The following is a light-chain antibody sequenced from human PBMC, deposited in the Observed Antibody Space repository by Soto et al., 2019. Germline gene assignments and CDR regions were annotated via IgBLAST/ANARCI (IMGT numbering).Light chain of an antibody. CDR1: QSLLHITGETF. CDR2: EVS. CDR3: MQSAQLPPT. J-gene: IGKJ5*01. Sequence: DVVMTQTPLSTSVAAGQPASISCKSIQSLLHITGETFLFWYLQKPGQSPQLLIYEVSTRVSGVPDRFSGSGSGTDFTLEISRVETDDVGIYYCMQSAQLPPTCGQGTRLEIK. V-gene: IGKV2D-29*02.